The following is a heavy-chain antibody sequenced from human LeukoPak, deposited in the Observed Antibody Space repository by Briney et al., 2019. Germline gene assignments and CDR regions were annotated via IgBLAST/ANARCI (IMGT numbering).Heavy chain of an antibody. CDR2: INPNSGGT. CDR1: GYTFTGYY. V-gene: IGHV1-2*02. CDR3: ARDWRSPYSTYNYYYYMDV. D-gene: IGHD2-21*01. Sequence: ASVKVSCKASGYTFTGYYMHWVRQAPGQGLEWMGWINPNSGGTNYAQKFQGRVTMTRDTSISTAYMELSRLRSDDTAVYYCARDWRSPYSTYNYYYYMDVWGKGTTVTISS. J-gene: IGHJ6*03.